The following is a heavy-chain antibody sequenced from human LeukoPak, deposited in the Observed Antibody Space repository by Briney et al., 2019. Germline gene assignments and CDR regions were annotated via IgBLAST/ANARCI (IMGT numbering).Heavy chain of an antibody. D-gene: IGHD3-10*01. CDR3: ARMFGFGELYYYYYMDV. Sequence: SETLSLTCTVSGGSISSYYWSWIRQPPGKGLEWIGYIYYSGSTNYNPSLKSRVTISVDTSKNQFSLKLSSVTAADTAVYYCARMFGFGELYYYYYMDVWGKGTTVTVSS. CDR1: GGSISSYY. CDR2: IYYSGST. V-gene: IGHV4-59*01. J-gene: IGHJ6*03.